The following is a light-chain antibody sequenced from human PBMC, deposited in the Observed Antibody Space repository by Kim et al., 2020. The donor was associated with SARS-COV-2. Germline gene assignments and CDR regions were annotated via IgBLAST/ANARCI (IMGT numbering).Light chain of an antibody. Sequence: SASVADRVTIAWRAGQTVDPWLAWYQHKPGKAPTLLISKASNLEPGVPSRFSGSGSGTEFTLTISGLQPDDFATYYCQQYHNFPFTFGQGTKLEIK. CDR3: QQYHNFPFT. V-gene: IGKV1-5*03. CDR2: KAS. CDR1: QTVDPW. J-gene: IGKJ2*01.